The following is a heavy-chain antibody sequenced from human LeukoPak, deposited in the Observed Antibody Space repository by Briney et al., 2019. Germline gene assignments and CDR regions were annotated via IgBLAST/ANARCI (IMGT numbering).Heavy chain of an antibody. Sequence: ASVKVSCKASGYTFTGYYIHWVRQAPGQGLEWMGWINPNSGDTHYAQKFQGRVTMTRDTSISIAYMELSRLRSDDTAMYYCARGSTVGATESLGFDYWGQGNPVTVSS. V-gene: IGHV1-2*02. CDR2: INPNSGDT. J-gene: IGHJ4*02. CDR1: GYTFTGYY. D-gene: IGHD1-26*01. CDR3: ARGSTVGATESLGFDY.